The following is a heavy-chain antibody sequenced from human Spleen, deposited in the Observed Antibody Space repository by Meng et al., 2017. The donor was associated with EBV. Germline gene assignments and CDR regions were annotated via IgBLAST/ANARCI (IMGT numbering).Heavy chain of an antibody. D-gene: IGHD4-17*01. CDR1: GGSINNGGYS. Sequence: QLQLQEPGSGLVKPSQTLSLTCAVSGGSINNGGYSWRWIRQPPGKGLDWIGYIYQSGSAYYNPSLKSRVTMSVDMSKNQFSLKLSSVTAADTAVYYCARGGGYGDYEGWFDPWGQGTLVTVSS. CDR3: ARGGGYGDYEGWFDP. J-gene: IGHJ5*02. CDR2: IYQSGSA. V-gene: IGHV4-30-2*01.